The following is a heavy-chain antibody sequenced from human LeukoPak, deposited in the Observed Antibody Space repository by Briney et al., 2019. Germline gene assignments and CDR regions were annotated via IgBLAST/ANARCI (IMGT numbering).Heavy chain of an antibody. CDR2: ISYDGSNK. J-gene: IGHJ3*02. D-gene: IGHD6-19*01. Sequence: GGSLRLSCAASGFTFSSYGMHWVRQAPGKGLEWVAVISYDGSNKYYADSVKGRFTISRDNSKNTLYLQMNSLRAEDTAVYYCAKDSWGEAVAALPDAFDIWGQGTMVTVSS. CDR3: AKDSWGEAVAALPDAFDI. V-gene: IGHV3-30*18. CDR1: GFTFSSYG.